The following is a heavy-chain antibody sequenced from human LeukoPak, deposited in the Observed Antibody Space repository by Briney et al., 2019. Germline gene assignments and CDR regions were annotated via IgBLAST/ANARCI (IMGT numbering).Heavy chain of an antibody. Sequence: SVKVSCKASGGTFSSYAISWVRQAPGQGLEWMGRIIPILGIANYAQKFQGRVTITADKSTSAAYMELSSLRSEDTAVYYCARVNLRGSQYNWFDPWGQGTLVTVSS. J-gene: IGHJ5*02. V-gene: IGHV1-69*04. D-gene: IGHD3-10*01. CDR1: GGTFSSYA. CDR3: ARVNLRGSQYNWFDP. CDR2: IIPILGIA.